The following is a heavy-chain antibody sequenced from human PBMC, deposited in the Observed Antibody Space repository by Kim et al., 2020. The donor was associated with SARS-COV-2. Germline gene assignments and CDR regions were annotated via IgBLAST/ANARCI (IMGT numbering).Heavy chain of an antibody. CDR3: ARGIGYYDSSGYYYLHGGRYYFDY. CDR1: GGSISSGGYY. Sequence: LSLTCTVSGGSISSGGYYWSWIRQHPGKGLEWIGYIYYSGSTYYNPSLKSRVTISVDTSKNQFSLKLSSVTAADTAVYYCARGIGYYDSSGYYYLHGGRYYFDYWGQGTLVTVSS. CDR2: IYYSGST. J-gene: IGHJ4*02. V-gene: IGHV4-31*03. D-gene: IGHD3-22*01.